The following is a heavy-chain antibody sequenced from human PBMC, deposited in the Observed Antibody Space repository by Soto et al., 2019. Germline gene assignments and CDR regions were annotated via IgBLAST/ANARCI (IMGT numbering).Heavy chain of an antibody. CDR1: GGSISSSNW. J-gene: IGHJ6*02. Sequence: PSETLSLTCAVSGGSISSSNWWSWVRQPPGKGLEWIGEIYHSGSTNYNPSLKSRVTISVDKSKNQFSLKLSSVTAADTAVYYCARDCYSSSWYRSLDYYYYYGMDVWGQGTTGTVS. CDR2: IYHSGST. V-gene: IGHV4-4*02. D-gene: IGHD6-13*01. CDR3: ARDCYSSSWYRSLDYYYYYGMDV.